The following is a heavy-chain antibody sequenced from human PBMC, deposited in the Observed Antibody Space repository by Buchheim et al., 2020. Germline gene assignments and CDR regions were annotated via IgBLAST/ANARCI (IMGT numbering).Heavy chain of an antibody. J-gene: IGHJ4*02. CDR2: IYTSGST. Sequence: QVQLQESGPGLVKPSQTLSLTCTVSGGSISSGSYYWSWIRQPAGKGLEWIGRIYTSGSTNYNPSLKSRVTISVDTSKNQFSLKLSSVTAADTAVYYCARDRWYYGSGSSFYFDYWGQGTL. CDR3: ARDRWYYGSGSSFYFDY. CDR1: GGSISSGSYY. D-gene: IGHD3-10*01. V-gene: IGHV4-61*02.